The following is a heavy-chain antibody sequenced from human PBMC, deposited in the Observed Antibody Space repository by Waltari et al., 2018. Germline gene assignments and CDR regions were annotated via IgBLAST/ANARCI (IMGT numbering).Heavy chain of an antibody. J-gene: IGHJ4*02. Sequence: STNYNPSLKSRVTISVDTSKNQFSLKLSSVTAADTAVYYCARSLGYAHMGYFDYWGQGTLVTVSS. CDR2: ST. D-gene: IGHD5-12*01. V-gene: IGHV4-59*01. CDR3: ARSLGYAHMGYFDY.